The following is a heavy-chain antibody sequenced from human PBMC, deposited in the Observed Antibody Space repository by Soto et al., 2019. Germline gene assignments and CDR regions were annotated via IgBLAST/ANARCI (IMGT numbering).Heavy chain of an antibody. CDR3: ARVVAAAGFYYYYGMDV. J-gene: IGHJ6*02. CDR2: IDPSDSYT. CDR1: GYSFTSYW. Sequence: LGESLKISCKGSGYSFTSYWISWVRQMPGKGLEWMGRIDPSDSYTNYSPSFQGHVTISADKSISTAYLQWSSLKASDTAMYYCARVVAAAGFYYYYGMDVWGQGTTVTVSS. D-gene: IGHD6-13*01. V-gene: IGHV5-10-1*01.